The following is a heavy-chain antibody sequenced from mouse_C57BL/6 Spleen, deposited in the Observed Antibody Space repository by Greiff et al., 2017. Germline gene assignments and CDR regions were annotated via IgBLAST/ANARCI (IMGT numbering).Heavy chain of an antibody. CDR3: ARQDDYAMDY. CDR1: GFTFSSYG. V-gene: IGHV5-6*01. J-gene: IGHJ4*01. Sequence: EVQRVESGGDLVKPGGSLKLSCAASGFTFSSYGMSWVRQTPDKRLEWVATISSGGSYTYYPDSVKGRFTISRDKAKNTLYLQMSSLKSEDTAMXYCARQDDYAMDYWGQGTSVTVSS. CDR2: ISSGGSYT.